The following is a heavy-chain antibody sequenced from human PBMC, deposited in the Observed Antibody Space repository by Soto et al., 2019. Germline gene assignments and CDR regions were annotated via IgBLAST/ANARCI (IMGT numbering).Heavy chain of an antibody. V-gene: IGHV4-59*01. CDR2: IYYSGST. D-gene: IGHD6-19*01. CDR3: ARGGHSGGWNIHFDS. Sequence: SETLSLTCTVSGGSISGYYWSWIRQPPGKGLEWIGYIYYSGSTNYNPSLKRRVTISADTSKNQFFLKLTSVTAADTAVYYCARGGHSGGWNIHFDSWGQGTLVTVSS. J-gene: IGHJ4*02. CDR1: GGSISGYY.